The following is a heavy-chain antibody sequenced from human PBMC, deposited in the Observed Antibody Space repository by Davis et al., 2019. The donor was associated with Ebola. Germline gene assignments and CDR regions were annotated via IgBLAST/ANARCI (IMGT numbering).Heavy chain of an antibody. D-gene: IGHD3-22*01. CDR3: ARHPYSYYDSRANRYFDL. CDR1: GGSISSYY. CDR2: IYYSGST. Sequence: MPSETLSLTCTVSGGSISSYYWSWIRQPPGKGLEWIGYIYYSGSTNYNPSLKSRVTITVDTSKNQYSLKLSSVTAADTAVYYCARHPYSYYDSRANRYFDLWGRGTLVTVSS. V-gene: IGHV4-59*08. J-gene: IGHJ2*01.